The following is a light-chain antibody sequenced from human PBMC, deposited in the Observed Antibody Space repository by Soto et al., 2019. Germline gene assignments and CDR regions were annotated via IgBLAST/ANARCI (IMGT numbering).Light chain of an antibody. CDR3: GAWDTSLSAVV. CDR2: DND. V-gene: IGLV1-51*01. Sequence: QAVVTQPPSVSAAPGQEVTISCSGSNSNIGNNSASWYLQLPGTAPKFLIYDNDKRPPGIPDRFSGSKSGTSATLGITGLQTGDEDDYFCGAWDTSLSAVVFGGGTKLTVL. CDR1: NSNIGNNS. J-gene: IGLJ2*01.